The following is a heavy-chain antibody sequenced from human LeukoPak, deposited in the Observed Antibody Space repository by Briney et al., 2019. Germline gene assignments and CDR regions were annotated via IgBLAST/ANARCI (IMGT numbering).Heavy chain of an antibody. V-gene: IGHV3-33*01. CDR3: ARDRGSYWDGGNDY. J-gene: IGHJ4*02. Sequence: GGSLRLSCAASGFTFNTYGMHGVRPAPGKGLEWVAVIWYDGSNKYYADSVKGRFTISRDNSKNTLYLQMNSLRAEDTAVYYCARDRGSYWDGGNDYWGQGTLVTVSS. CDR2: IWYDGSNK. D-gene: IGHD1-26*01. CDR1: GFTFNTYG.